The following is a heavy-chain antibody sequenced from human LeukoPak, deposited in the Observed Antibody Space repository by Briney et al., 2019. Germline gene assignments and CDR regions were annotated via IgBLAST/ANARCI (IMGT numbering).Heavy chain of an antibody. J-gene: IGHJ3*02. V-gene: IGHV4-38-2*02. Sequence: SETLSLTCTVSGYSISSGYYWGWIRQPPGKGLEWIGSIYHSGSTYYNPSLKSRVTISVDTSKNQFSLKLSSVTAADTAVYYCASDATTIPNDAFDIWGQGTMVTVSS. CDR2: IYHSGST. D-gene: IGHD1-26*01. CDR3: ASDATTIPNDAFDI. CDR1: GYSISSGYY.